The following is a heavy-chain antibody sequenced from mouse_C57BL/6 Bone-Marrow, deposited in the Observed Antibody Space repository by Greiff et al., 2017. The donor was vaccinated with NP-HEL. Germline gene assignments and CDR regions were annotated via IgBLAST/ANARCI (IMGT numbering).Heavy chain of an antibody. CDR1: GYTFTSYW. V-gene: IGHV1-72*01. J-gene: IGHJ3*01. Sequence: VKLQESGAELVKPGASVKLSCKASGYTFTSYWMHWVKQRPGRGLEWIGRIDPNSGGTKYNEKFKSKATLTVDKPSSTAYMQLSSLTSEDSAVYYCARVGNDGYYFFAYWGQGTLVTVSA. CDR3: ARVGNDGYYFFAY. CDR2: IDPNSGGT. D-gene: IGHD2-3*01.